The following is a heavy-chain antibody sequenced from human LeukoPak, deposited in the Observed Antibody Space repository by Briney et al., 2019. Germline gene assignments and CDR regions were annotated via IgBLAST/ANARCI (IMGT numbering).Heavy chain of an antibody. CDR2: ISGSGGSI. CDR3: AKGGPIQLWSDFDY. CDR1: GFTFSSYA. J-gene: IGHJ4*02. V-gene: IGHV3-23*01. D-gene: IGHD5-18*01. Sequence: GGSLRLSCAASGFTFSSYAVSWVRQAPGRGLEWVSAISGSGGSIYCADSVKGRFTISGDNSKNTLYLQMNSLRAEDTAVYYCAKGGPIQLWSDFDYWGQGTLVTVSS.